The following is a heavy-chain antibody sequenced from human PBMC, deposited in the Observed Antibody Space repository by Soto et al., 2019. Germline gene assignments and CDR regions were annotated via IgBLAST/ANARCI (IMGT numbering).Heavy chain of an antibody. CDR1: GFTFSSYG. CDR3: ARAGFIAAACNWYFDL. Sequence: GGSLRLSCAASGFTFSSYGMHWVRQAPGKGLEWVAVIWYDGSNKYYADSVKGRFTISRDNSKNTLYLQMNSLRAEDTAVYYCARAGFIAAACNWYFDLWGRGTLVTVSS. CDR2: IWYDGSNK. V-gene: IGHV3-33*01. D-gene: IGHD6-13*01. J-gene: IGHJ2*01.